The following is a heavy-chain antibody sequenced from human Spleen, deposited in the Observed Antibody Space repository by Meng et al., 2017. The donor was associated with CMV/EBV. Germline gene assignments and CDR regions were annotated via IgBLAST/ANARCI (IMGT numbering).Heavy chain of an antibody. CDR3: ARCITMIVWGMDV. V-gene: IGHV4-4*02. CDR2: IYHSGST. CDR1: GGSISSSNW. J-gene: IGHJ6*02. D-gene: IGHD3-22*01. Sequence: SETLSLTCAVSGGSISSSNWWSWVRQPPGKGLEWIGEIYHSGSTNYNPSLKSRVTISVDKSKNQFSLKLSSVTAADTAVYYCARCITMIVWGMDVWGQGTTVTVSS.